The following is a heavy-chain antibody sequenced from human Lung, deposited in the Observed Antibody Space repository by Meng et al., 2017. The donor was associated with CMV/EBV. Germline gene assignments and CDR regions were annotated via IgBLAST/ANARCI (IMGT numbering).Heavy chain of an antibody. CDR1: GFTFSTYD. V-gene: IGHV3-13*01. CDR2: IGIIGDT. CDR3: SRARSPTHFDY. J-gene: IGHJ4*02. D-gene: IGHD3-3*01. Sequence: GESXKISCTASGFTFSTYDFHWVRQPTGKGLEWVSSIGIIGDTYSKGSVKGRLIITREDTKNSVYLQMNGRRDGDAGLYYCSRARSPTHFDYWGQGALVTVSS.